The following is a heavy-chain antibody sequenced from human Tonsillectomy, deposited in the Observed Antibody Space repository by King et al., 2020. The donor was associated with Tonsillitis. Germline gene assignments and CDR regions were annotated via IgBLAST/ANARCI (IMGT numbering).Heavy chain of an antibody. J-gene: IGHJ6*03. CDR3: ARSELTPVLGYGGNHYYYYMDV. CDR2: INHSGST. V-gene: IGHV4-34*01. CDR1: GGSFSGYY. Sequence: HVQLQQWGAGLLKPSETLSLTCAVYGGSFSGYYWSWIRQPPGKGLEWIGEINHSGSTNYNPSLKSRVTISIDTSKNQFSLKLSSVTAADTAVFYCARSELTPVLGYGGNHYYYYMDVWGKGTTVTVSS. D-gene: IGHD4-23*01.